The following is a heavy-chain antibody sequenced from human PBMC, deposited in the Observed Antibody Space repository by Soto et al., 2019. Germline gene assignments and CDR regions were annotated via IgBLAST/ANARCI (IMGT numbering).Heavy chain of an antibody. Sequence: QLQLQESGPGLVKPSETLSLTCTVSGGSISSYSYYWGWIRQPPGKGLEWVGSISYSGSSFYNPSLKSRVTISVDTSKNQLSLKLSSVTAADTAVYYCARHVLQLRDRGAFDIWGQGTMVTVSS. D-gene: IGHD2-15*01. J-gene: IGHJ3*02. CDR1: GGSISSYSYY. V-gene: IGHV4-39*01. CDR3: ARHVLQLRDRGAFDI. CDR2: ISYSGSS.